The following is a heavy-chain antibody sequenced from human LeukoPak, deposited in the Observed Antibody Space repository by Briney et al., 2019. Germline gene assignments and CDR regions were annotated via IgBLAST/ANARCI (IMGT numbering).Heavy chain of an antibody. CDR1: GYTFTSYA. CDR2: MNIGNSDT. J-gene: IGHJ5*02. CDR3: ARDRQTGTTWSYNWFDP. D-gene: IGHD1-1*01. Sequence: ASVTDSCKASGYTFTSYAMHWVRQAPGQRLEWMGWMNIGNSDTKYSQKFQGRVTITRDTSASTVYMELSSLRSEDTAVYYCARDRQTGTTWSYNWFDPWGQGTLVTVSS. V-gene: IGHV1-3*04.